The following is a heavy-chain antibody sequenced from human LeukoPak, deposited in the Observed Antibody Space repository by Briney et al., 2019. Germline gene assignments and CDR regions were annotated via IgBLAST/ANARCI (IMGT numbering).Heavy chain of an antibody. V-gene: IGHV3-23*01. CDR1: GFTFSSYA. Sequence: GGSLRLSCAASGFTFSSYAMSWVRQAPGKGLAWISTVSASGDSTSYADSVKGRFTISRDNSKNTLYLQMNSLRAEDTAVYYCAKVGPPITMIVVVITTGPFDYWGQGTLVTVSS. CDR3: AKVGPPITMIVVVITTGPFDY. D-gene: IGHD3-22*01. CDR2: VSASGDST. J-gene: IGHJ4*02.